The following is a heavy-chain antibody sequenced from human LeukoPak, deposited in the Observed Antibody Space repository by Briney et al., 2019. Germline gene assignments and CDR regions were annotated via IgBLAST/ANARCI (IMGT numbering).Heavy chain of an antibody. V-gene: IGHV3-64*01. J-gene: IGHJ4*02. CDR1: GFTFSSYA. CDR3: ARVLRDASGYYDY. D-gene: IGHD3-22*01. CDR2: ISIHGGDT. Sequence: GGSLRLSCAASGFTFSSYAMHWVRQAPGKGLEYVSAISIHGGDTYYANSVRGRFTISRDNSKNTLYLQMGSLRAEDMAVYYCARVLRDASGYYDYWGQGTLVTVSS.